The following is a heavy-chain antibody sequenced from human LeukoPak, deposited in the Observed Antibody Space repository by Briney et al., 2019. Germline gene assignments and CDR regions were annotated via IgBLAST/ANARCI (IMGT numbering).Heavy chain of an antibody. D-gene: IGHD6-19*01. CDR3: AKSRSVADAFDL. CDR2: ITGSDDAT. V-gene: IGHV3-23*01. J-gene: IGHJ3*01. Sequence: PGGSLRLSCAASGVSVSAYAMSWVRQAPGKGLEWVSAITGSDDATYHADSVKGRFTIARDRSKNTLYLEMNGLRAEDTAVYHCAKSRSVADAFDLWGHGAMVTVSS. CDR1: GVSVSAYA.